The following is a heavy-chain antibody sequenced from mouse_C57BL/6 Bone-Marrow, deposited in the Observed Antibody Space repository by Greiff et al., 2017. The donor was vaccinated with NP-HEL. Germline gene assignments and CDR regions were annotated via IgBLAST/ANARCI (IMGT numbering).Heavy chain of an antibody. V-gene: IGHV1-69*01. J-gene: IGHJ4*01. CDR2: IDPSDSYT. Sequence: QVQLKQPGAELVMPGASVKLSCKASGYTFTSYWMHWVKQRPGQGLEWIGEIDPSDSYTNYNQKFKGKSTLTVDKSSSTAYMQLSSLTSEDSAVYYCARWELNDYIYAMDYWGQGTSVTVSS. CDR3: ARWELNDYIYAMDY. D-gene: IGHD2-4*01. CDR1: GYTFTSYW.